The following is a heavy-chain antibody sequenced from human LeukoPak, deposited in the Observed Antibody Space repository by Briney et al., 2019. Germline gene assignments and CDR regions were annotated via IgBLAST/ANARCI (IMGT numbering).Heavy chain of an antibody. Sequence: GGSLRLSCAASGFTFSSYAMSWVRQAPGKGLEWVSGISASGGSTYYAASVKGRFTVSRDKSRNTLSLQMDSLGAEDTAVYYCAIDQRTSSIKGAFDIWGQGTMVTVSS. CDR3: AIDQRTSSIKGAFDI. D-gene: IGHD2-2*01. CDR1: GFTFSSYA. J-gene: IGHJ3*02. V-gene: IGHV3-23*01. CDR2: ISASGGST.